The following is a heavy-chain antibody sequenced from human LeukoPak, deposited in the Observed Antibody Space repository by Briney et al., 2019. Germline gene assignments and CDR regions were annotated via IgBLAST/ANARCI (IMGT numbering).Heavy chain of an antibody. D-gene: IGHD6-19*01. CDR3: ATGRQWLVGGDWFDP. V-gene: IGHV1-2*02. Sequence: GASVKVSSKTSGYSFTGYHMQWVRQAPGQGLEWMGWINPNSGGTDYAQKFQGRITMTRDTSISTTYMELSRLISDDTAMYYCATGRQWLVGGDWFDPWGQGTLVTVSS. CDR2: INPNSGGT. CDR1: GYSFTGYH. J-gene: IGHJ5*02.